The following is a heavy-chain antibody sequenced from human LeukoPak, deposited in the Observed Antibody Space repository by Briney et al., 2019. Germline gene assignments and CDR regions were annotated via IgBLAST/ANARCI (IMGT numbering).Heavy chain of an antibody. J-gene: IGHJ3*02. D-gene: IGHD3-22*01. Sequence: SETLSLTCAVSGYSISSGYYWGWIRQPPGKGLEWIGNIYHSGSPYYNPSLKSRVTISVDTSKNQFSLKVSSVTVADTAVYYCARAQRSYDSSGYLRPYAFDIWGQGTVVTVSS. CDR2: IYHSGSP. V-gene: IGHV4-38-2*01. CDR1: GYSISSGYY. CDR3: ARAQRSYDSSGYLRPYAFDI.